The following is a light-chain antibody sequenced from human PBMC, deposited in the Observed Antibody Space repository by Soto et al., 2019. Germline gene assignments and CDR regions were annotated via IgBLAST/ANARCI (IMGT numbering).Light chain of an antibody. J-gene: IGLJ1*01. V-gene: IGLV1-51*01. CDR3: GSWDSSLSAYV. CDR2: DDN. CDR1: SYNIGGNS. Sequence: QSVMTQPPSVSAAPGQKVTISCSGSSYNIGGNSVSWYQQLPGTAPKLLIYDDNKRPSGMPDRFSGSKSGTSATLGITGFQTGDEADYYCGSWDSSLSAYVFGTGTKLTVL.